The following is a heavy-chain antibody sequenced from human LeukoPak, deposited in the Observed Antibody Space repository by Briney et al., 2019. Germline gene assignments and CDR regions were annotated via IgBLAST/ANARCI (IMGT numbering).Heavy chain of an antibody. CDR3: ARDGEDPVVVPAARYGMDV. Sequence: PGGSLRLSCAASGFTFNSYGMHWVRQAPGKGLEWVAVISFDGSNKYYGDSVKGRFTISRDNSKNTLYLQINSLRGEDTAVYYCARDGEDPVVVPAARYGMDVWGQGTTVTVSS. CDR1: GFTFNSYG. V-gene: IGHV3-30*03. J-gene: IGHJ6*02. D-gene: IGHD2-2*01. CDR2: ISFDGSNK.